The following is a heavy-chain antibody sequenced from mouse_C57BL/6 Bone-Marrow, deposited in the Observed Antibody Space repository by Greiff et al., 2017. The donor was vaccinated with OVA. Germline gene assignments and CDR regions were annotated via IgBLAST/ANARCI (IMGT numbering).Heavy chain of an antibody. CDR3: ASDGYDRGAWCAY. D-gene: IGHD2-2*01. V-gene: IGHV14-3*01. CDR2: LDPANGNT. CDR1: GFNIKNTY. J-gene: IGHJ3*01. Sequence: VQLQQSVAELVRPGASVKLSCTASGFNIKNTYMPWVKQRPEQGLEWIGRLDPANGNTKYAPKFQGKATLTVDTSSNTAYLQLSSLTSEDTAIYYDASDGYDRGAWCAYWGQGTLVTVSA.